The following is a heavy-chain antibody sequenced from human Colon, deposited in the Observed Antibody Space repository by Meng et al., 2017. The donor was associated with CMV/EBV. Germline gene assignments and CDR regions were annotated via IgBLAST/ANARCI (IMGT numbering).Heavy chain of an antibody. CDR1: QFTISHLW. CDR3: AKSHVLRFLEWLWHD. CDR2: IKQDGSEK. J-gene: IGHJ4*02. D-gene: IGHD3-3*01. V-gene: IGHV3-7*03. Sequence: GESLKISCISSQFTISHLWMNWVRQAPGKGLEWVANIKQDGSEKNYVESVKGRFTISRDNSKNTLYLQMNSLRDDDTAIYYCAKSHVLRFLEWLWHDWGQGTLVTVSS.